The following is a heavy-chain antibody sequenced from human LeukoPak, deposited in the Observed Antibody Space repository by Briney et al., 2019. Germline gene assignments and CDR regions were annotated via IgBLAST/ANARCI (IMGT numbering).Heavy chain of an antibody. CDR2: ISSNGGST. Sequence: GGSLRLSCAASGFTFSSYAMHWVRQAPGKGLEYVSAISSNGGSTYYANSVKGRFTISRDNSKNTLYLQMGSLRAEDMAVYYCARNPHYDFWSGFFDYWGQGTLVTVSS. CDR3: ARNPHYDFWSGFFDY. J-gene: IGHJ4*02. D-gene: IGHD3-3*01. V-gene: IGHV3-64*01. CDR1: GFTFSSYA.